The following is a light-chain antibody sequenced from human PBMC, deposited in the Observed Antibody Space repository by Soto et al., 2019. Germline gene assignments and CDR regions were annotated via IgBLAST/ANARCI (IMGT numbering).Light chain of an antibody. CDR2: DAS. CDR1: QSVTSSY. J-gene: IGKJ1*01. V-gene: IGKV3-20*01. CDR3: QHYGSSRT. Sequence: EIVLTQSPGTLSLSPGERATLSCRASQSVTSSYLAWYQQKFGQAPRLLIYDASSMATGIPDRFSGSGSGTDFTLTISRLEPEDFAVYYCQHYGSSRTFGQGTKVEIK.